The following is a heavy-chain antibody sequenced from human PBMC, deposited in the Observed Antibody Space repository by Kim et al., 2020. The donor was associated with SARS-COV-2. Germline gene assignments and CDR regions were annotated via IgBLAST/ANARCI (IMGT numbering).Heavy chain of an antibody. Sequence: GGSLRLSCAASGFTFSSYSMNWVRQAPGKGLEWVSYISSSSSTIYYADSVKGRFTISRDNAKNSLYLQMNSLRDEDTAVYYCARDGSGYSSLDRSPPLSLVFSPYYYGMDVWGQGTTVTVSS. CDR2: ISSSSSTI. CDR1: GFTFSSYS. D-gene: IGHD3-3*01. CDR3: ARDGSGYSSLDRSPPLSLVFSPYYYGMDV. J-gene: IGHJ6*02. V-gene: IGHV3-48*02.